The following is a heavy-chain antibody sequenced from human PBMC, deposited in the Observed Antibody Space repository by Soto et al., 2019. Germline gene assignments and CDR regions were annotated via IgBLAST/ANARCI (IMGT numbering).Heavy chain of an antibody. CDR2: IYYTGST. D-gene: IGHD1-1*01. CDR1: GGSFNSDNCY. V-gene: IGHV4-61*01. J-gene: IGHJ4*02. Sequence: PSETLSLTCTVSGGSFNSDNCYWSWILQPPGKGLEWIGYIYYTGSTNYNPSLKSRVTISLDSSRNQFSLKVSSVTAADTAVFYCAREYGNSPEAFDYWGQGTLVTVSS. CDR3: AREYGNSPEAFDY.